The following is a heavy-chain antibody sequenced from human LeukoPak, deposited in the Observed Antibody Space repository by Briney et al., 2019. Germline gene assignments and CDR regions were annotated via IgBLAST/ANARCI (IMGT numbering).Heavy chain of an antibody. V-gene: IGHV3-21*01. CDR1: GFTFSSYS. J-gene: IGHJ3*02. D-gene: IGHD5-18*01. Sequence: PGGSLRLSCAASGFTFSSYSMNWVRQAPGKGLEWVSSISSSSRYIYYADSVKGRFTISRDNAKNSLYLQMNSLRAEDTAVYYCARDLRIQLWLRSGPFDIWGQGTMVTVSS. CDR2: ISSSSRYI. CDR3: ARDLRIQLWLRSGPFDI.